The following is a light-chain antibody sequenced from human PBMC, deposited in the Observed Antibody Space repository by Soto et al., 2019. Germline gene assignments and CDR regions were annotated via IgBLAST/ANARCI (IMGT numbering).Light chain of an antibody. V-gene: IGLV1-51*01. Sequence: SVLTQPPSVSAAPGQKVTISCSGGSSNIGGNSVSWYQQLPGTAPKLLIYDDNKRPSGMPDRFSGSKSGSSATLRITGFQTGEEADYYCGSWDSSLSAYVFGTGTKVTVL. CDR2: DDN. CDR1: SSNIGGNS. J-gene: IGLJ1*01. CDR3: GSWDSSLSAYV.